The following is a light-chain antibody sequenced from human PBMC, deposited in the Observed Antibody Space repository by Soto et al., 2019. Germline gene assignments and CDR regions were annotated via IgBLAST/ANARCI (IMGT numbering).Light chain of an antibody. J-gene: IGLJ2*01. Sequence: QSVLTQPPSVSAAPGQKVSISCSGSSSNIGNNYVSWYQQFPGKAPELLIYHDNQRPSGISDRISGSKSGTSATLGITGLQTGDEADYYCATWDSSLSAEAFGGGTKLTVL. CDR2: HDN. V-gene: IGLV1-51*01. CDR1: SSNIGNNY. CDR3: ATWDSSLSAEA.